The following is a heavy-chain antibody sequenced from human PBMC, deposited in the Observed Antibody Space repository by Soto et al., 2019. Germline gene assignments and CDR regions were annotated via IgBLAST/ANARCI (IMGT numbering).Heavy chain of an antibody. Sequence: QVQLVQSGGGLVKPGGSLTLSCAASGFSFSDYYMIWVRQAPGKGLEWLSYISDSGNTIYYADSVRARFTIVRDNAANSVYLQMTGLSDGDTAFYYCAGGGSGLTRGGWLGPWGQGSLVTVSS. CDR3: AGGGSGLTRGGWLGP. CDR1: GFSFSDYY. D-gene: IGHD3-16*01. J-gene: IGHJ5*02. V-gene: IGHV3-11*01. CDR2: ISDSGNTI.